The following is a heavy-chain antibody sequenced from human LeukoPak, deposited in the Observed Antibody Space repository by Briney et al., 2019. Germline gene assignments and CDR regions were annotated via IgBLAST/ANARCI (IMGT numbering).Heavy chain of an antibody. CDR1: GFTFSSYW. CDR3: AKDRYSYAFEYSDS. J-gene: IGHJ4*02. CDR2: IKQDGSEK. D-gene: IGHD5-18*01. Sequence: PGGSLRLSCAASGFTFSSYWMSWVRQAPGKGLEWVANIKQDGSEKYYADSVKGRFTISRDNSKNTLSLQVSSLRTEDTAVYYCAKDRYSYAFEYSDSWGQGTLVTVSS. V-gene: IGHV3-7*01.